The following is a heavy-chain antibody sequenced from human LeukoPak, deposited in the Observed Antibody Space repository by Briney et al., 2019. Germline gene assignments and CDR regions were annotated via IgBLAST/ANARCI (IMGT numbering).Heavy chain of an antibody. J-gene: IGHJ4*02. V-gene: IGHV4-34*12. CDR2: IIPGGGV. Sequence: SETLSLTCAVHGVSFSAYSWSWIRQSPGRGFEWIGEIIPGGGVIYNPSLKSRATISGDTSENQFSLSLTSVTAADTAVYYCARIRCGHTDVVCYNYWGLGTLVTVSS. D-gene: IGHD2-21*01. CDR3: ARIRCGHTDVVCYNY. CDR1: GVSFSAYS.